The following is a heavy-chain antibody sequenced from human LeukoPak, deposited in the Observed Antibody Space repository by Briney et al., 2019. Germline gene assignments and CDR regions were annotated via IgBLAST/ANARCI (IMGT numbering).Heavy chain of an antibody. V-gene: IGHV4-31*03. Sequence: SETLSLTCTVSGGSISSGGHYWSWIRQHPGKGLEWIGYIYYSGSTYYNPSLKSRVTISVDTSKNQFSLKLSSVTAADTAVYYCASGLGGYYDSSGIRLDYWGQGTLVTVSS. CDR2: IYYSGST. CDR3: ASGLGGYYDSSGIRLDY. CDR1: GGSISSGGHY. J-gene: IGHJ4*02. D-gene: IGHD3-22*01.